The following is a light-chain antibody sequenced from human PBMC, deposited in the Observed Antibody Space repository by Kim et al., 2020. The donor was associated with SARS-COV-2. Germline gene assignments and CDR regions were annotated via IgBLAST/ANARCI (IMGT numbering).Light chain of an antibody. V-gene: IGKV1-17*01. Sequence: ASVGDRVPITCRASQDIMNDLVWYQQNPGRAPKRLIYGASSLQSGVPSRFSGSGSGTEFTLTISSVQPEDFATYFCLQHSTYPITFGQGTRLEIK. CDR3: LQHSTYPIT. CDR2: GAS. J-gene: IGKJ5*01. CDR1: QDIMND.